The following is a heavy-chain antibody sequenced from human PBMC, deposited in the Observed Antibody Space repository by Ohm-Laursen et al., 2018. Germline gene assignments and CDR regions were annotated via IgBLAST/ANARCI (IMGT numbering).Heavy chain of an antibody. CDR2: ISSSATTI. J-gene: IGHJ4*02. CDR3: SRDVDSNY. CDR1: GFTFNSYE. V-gene: IGHV3-48*03. Sequence: SLRLSCAASGFTFNSYEMNWVRQAPGKGLEWLSYISSSATTIYYADSVKGRFTISRDNAKNSLYLQMNSLRAEDTALYYCSRDVDSNYWGQGTLVTVSS. D-gene: IGHD3-22*01.